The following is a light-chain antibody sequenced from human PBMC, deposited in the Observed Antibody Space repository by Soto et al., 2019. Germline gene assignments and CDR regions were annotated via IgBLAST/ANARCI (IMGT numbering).Light chain of an antibody. Sequence: QSVLTQPASVSGSPGQSITISCTGTSSDVGNYNLVSWYQQHPGKAPKLIIYEDTKRPSGVSNRFSGSKSGNTASLTISGLQAVFEADYYCCSYADSSTYVFGTGTLVTVL. J-gene: IGLJ1*01. CDR2: EDT. V-gene: IGLV2-23*01. CDR3: CSYADSSTYV. CDR1: SSDVGNYNL.